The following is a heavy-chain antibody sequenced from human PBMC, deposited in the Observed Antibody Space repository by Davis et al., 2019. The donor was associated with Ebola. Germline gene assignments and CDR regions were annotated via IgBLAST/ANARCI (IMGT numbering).Heavy chain of an antibody. J-gene: IGHJ4*02. Sequence: GESLKISCAASGITASDSYMSWVRQAPGKRLEWVSLISAAGSTHYADSVKGRFTISRHNSKDTLYLQMSDLRTEDTAVYYCARVKLLSAAEMYFDYWGQGALVTVSS. CDR2: ISAAGST. V-gene: IGHV3-53*04. D-gene: IGHD2/OR15-2a*01. CDR3: ARVKLLSAAEMYFDY. CDR1: GITASDSY.